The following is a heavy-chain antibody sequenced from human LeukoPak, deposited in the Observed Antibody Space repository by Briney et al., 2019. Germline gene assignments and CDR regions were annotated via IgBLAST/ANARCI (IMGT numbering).Heavy chain of an antibody. V-gene: IGHV3-7*01. J-gene: IGHJ4*02. CDR1: GFTFNSYW. D-gene: IGHD3-16*01. CDR3: ARLGEKADFDY. CDR2: IKQDGSEQ. Sequence: GGSLRLSCAASGFTFNSYWMSWVRQAPGKGLEWVANIKQDGSEQYYVDSVKGRLTISRDNAKNSLYLQMNSLGVEDTAVYYCARLGEKADFDYWGQGSLVTVSS.